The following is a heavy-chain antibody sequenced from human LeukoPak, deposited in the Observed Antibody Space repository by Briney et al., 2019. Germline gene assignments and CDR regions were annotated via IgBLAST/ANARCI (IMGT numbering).Heavy chain of an antibody. CDR1: GYTLTELS. D-gene: IGHD3-9*01. CDR3: ATLTYHSDILTGGRYYFDY. V-gene: IGHV1-24*01. J-gene: IGHJ4*02. Sequence: ASVKVSCKVSGYTLTELSMHWVRQAPGKGLEWMGGFDPEDGETIYAQKFQGRVTMTEDTSTDTAYMELSSLRSEDTAAYYCATLTYHSDILTGGRYYFDYWGQGTLVTVSS. CDR2: FDPEDGET.